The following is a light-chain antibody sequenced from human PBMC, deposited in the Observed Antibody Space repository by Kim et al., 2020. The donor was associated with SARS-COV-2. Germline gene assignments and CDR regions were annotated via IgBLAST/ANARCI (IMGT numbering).Light chain of an antibody. CDR3: QQASSFPRT. CDR1: QDISSW. V-gene: IGKV1-12*01. CDR2: AAS. J-gene: IGKJ4*01. Sequence: DIQMTQSPSSVSASVGDRVTITCRASQDISSWLAWYQQKPGKAPKQLIYAASSLQSGAPSRFSGSGSGAEFTLTISSLQPEDFATYYCQQASSFPRTFGGGTKVEI.